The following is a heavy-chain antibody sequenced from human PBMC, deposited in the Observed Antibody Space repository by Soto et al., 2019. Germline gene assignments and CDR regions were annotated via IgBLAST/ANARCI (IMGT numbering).Heavy chain of an antibody. V-gene: IGHV3-74*01. D-gene: IGHD2-15*01. CDR3: ARERGYCSGGSCYQYYYYYMDV. Sequence: PGGSLRLSCAASGFTFSSYWMHWVRQAPGKGLVWVSRINSDGSSTSYADSVKGRFTISRDNAKNTLYLQMNSLRAEDTAVYYCARERGYCSGGSCYQYYYYYMDVWGKGTTVTVSS. CDR2: INSDGSST. CDR1: GFTFSSYW. J-gene: IGHJ6*03.